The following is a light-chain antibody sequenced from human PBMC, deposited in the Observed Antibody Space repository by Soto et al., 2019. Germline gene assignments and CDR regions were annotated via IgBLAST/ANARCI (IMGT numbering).Light chain of an antibody. CDR3: QQYYNWWT. V-gene: IGKV3-15*01. J-gene: IGKJ1*01. CDR2: GVS. CDR1: QSVSSN. Sequence: EIVMTQSPATLSVSPGERATLSCRASQSVSSNLAWYQQKPGQTPRLLIYGVSTRATGIPARFSGSGSGTEFTLTISSRQSEEFAVYYCQQYYNWWTFGQGTKVEIK.